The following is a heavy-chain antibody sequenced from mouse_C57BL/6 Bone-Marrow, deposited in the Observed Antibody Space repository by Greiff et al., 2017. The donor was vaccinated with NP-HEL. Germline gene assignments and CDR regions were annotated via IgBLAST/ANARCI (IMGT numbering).Heavy chain of an antibody. Sequence: VQLQQSGAELVRPGASVKLSCTASGFNIKDDYMHWVKQRPEQGLEWIGWIDPENGDTEYASKFQGKATITAVTSSNTAYLQLSSLTSEDTAVYYCTKTGRENFDYWGQGTTLTVSS. V-gene: IGHV14-4*01. J-gene: IGHJ2*01. D-gene: IGHD4-1*01. CDR3: TKTGRENFDY. CDR2: IDPENGDT. CDR1: GFNIKDDY.